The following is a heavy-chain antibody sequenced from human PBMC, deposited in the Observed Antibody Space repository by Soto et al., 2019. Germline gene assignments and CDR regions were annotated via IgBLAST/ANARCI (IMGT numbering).Heavy chain of an antibody. CDR3: ARLPYYYGSGSYYYYYGMDV. Sequence: GETLRISCKGSGYSFTSYWISWVRQMPGKGLEWMGRIDPSDSYTNYSPSFQGHVTISADKSISTAYLQWSSLKASDTAMYYCARLPYYYGSGSYYYYYGMDVWGQGTTVTVSS. D-gene: IGHD3-10*01. CDR2: IDPSDSYT. CDR1: GYSFTSYW. J-gene: IGHJ6*02. V-gene: IGHV5-10-1*01.